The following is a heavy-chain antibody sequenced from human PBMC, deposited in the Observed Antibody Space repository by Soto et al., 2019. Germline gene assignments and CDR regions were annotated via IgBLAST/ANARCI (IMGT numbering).Heavy chain of an antibody. D-gene: IGHD3-16*01. CDR2: ISGSLGSA. V-gene: IGHV3-23*01. Sequence: GGSLRLSCAVSGFTFNDYAMSWVRQAPGKGLEWVSTISGSLGSAYYAASVEGRFTISGDNSNNTLYLQMNSLRVEDTATYYCAKDSRLPGFGLLIHAFDIWGHGTMVPSPQ. CDR3: AKDSRLPGFGLLIHAFDI. CDR1: GFTFNDYA. J-gene: IGHJ3*02.